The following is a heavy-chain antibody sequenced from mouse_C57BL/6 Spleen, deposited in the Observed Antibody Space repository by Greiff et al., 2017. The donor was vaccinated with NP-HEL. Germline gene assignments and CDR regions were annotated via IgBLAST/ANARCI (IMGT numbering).Heavy chain of an antibody. CDR2: INPNNGGT. CDR3: ARYSNYGAYAMDY. V-gene: IGHV1-18*01. Sequence: EVQLQQSGPELVKPGASVKIPCKASGYTFPDYNMDWVKQSHGKSLEWIGDINPNNGGTIYNQKFKGKATLTVDTSSSTAYMELRSLTSEDTAVYYCARYSNYGAYAMDYWGQGTSVTVSS. D-gene: IGHD2-5*01. J-gene: IGHJ4*01. CDR1: GYTFPDYN.